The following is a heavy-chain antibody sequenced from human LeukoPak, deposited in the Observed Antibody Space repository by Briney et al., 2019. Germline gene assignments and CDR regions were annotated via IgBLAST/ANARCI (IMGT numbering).Heavy chain of an antibody. J-gene: IGHJ4*02. V-gene: IGHV3-74*01. CDR3: ARNPYGDYDAYYFDY. D-gene: IGHD4-17*01. Sequence: GGSLRLSCAASGFTFSSYWMHWVRQAPGKGLVWVSRINSDGSSTSYADSVKGRFTISRDNAKNTLYLQMNSLRAEDTAVYYCARNPYGDYDAYYFDYWGQGTLVTVSS. CDR2: INSDGSST. CDR1: GFTFSSYW.